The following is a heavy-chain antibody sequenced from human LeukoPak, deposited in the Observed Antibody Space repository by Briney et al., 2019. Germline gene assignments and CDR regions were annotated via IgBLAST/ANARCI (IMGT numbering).Heavy chain of an antibody. D-gene: IGHD2-15*01. V-gene: IGHV1-2*02. Sequence: GASVKVSCKVSGYTLTELSMHWVRQAPGQGLEWMGWINPNSGGTNYAQKFQGRVTMTRDTSICTAYMELSRLRSDDTAVYYCARAKDLYFDYWGQGTLVTVSS. CDR1: GYTLTELS. J-gene: IGHJ4*02. CDR2: INPNSGGT. CDR3: ARAKDLYFDY.